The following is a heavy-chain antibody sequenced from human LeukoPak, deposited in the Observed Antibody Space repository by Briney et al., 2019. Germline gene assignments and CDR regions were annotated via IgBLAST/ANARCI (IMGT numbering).Heavy chain of an antibody. D-gene: IGHD4-17*01. J-gene: IGHJ4*02. CDR2: INPYSGDT. CDR1: GYTFTGYH. Sequence: ASVKVSCKASGYTFTGYHIHWVRQAPGQGLEWMGRINPYSGDTNFAQKFQGRVTMTRDTSITTAYMDLSSLTPDDTAVYFCARAYYGDFSPYWGQGTLVTVSS. CDR3: ARAYYGDFSPY. V-gene: IGHV1-2*06.